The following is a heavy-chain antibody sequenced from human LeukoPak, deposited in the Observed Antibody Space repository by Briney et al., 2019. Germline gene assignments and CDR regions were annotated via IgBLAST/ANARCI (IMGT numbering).Heavy chain of an antibody. V-gene: IGHV4-39*07. CDR1: GSSISSSSYY. J-gene: IGHJ4*02. Sequence: SETLSLTCTVSGSSISSSSYYWGWIRQPPGKGLEWIGSIYYSGSTYYNPSLKSRVTISVDTSKNQFSLKLSSVTAADTAVYYCAKATYYDILTGYLDYWGQGTLVTVSS. CDR2: IYYSGST. CDR3: AKATYYDILTGYLDY. D-gene: IGHD3-9*01.